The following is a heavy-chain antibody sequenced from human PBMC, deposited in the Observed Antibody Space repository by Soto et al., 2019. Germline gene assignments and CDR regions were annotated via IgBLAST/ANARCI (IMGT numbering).Heavy chain of an antibody. CDR1: GYTFTDYH. D-gene: IGHD6-13*01. Sequence: QVQLVQSGAEVKKPGASVKVSCKASGYTFTDYHIHWVRQAPGQGLEFMGWINANNGGAGSAQQFQGRVTVTRDTSITTDYMEQSKLRSDDTAVYYCAREGGSKTLQPSCNWFDTWGQGTLVTVSS. J-gene: IGHJ5*02. V-gene: IGHV1-2*02. CDR2: INANNGGA. CDR3: AREGGSKTLQPSCNWFDT.